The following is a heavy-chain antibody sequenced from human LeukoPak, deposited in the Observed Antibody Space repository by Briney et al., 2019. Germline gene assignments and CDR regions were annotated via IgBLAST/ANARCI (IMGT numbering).Heavy chain of an antibody. V-gene: IGHV1-69*06. CDR2: IIPIFGTA. CDR3: AIAVGYCSGGSCYGPVDY. D-gene: IGHD2-15*01. J-gene: IGHJ4*02. Sequence: SVKVSCKASGYTFTSYAISWVRQAPGQGLEWMGGIIPIFGTANYAQKFQGRVTITADKSTSTAYMELSSLRSEDTAVYYCAIAVGYCSGGSCYGPVDYWGQGTLVTVSS. CDR1: GYTFTSYA.